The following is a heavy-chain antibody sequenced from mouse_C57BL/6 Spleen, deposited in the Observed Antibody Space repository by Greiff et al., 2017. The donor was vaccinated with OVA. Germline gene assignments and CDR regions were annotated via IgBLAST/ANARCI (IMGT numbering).Heavy chain of an antibody. CDR1: GFTFSDYY. Sequence: EVQVVESEGGLVQPGSSMKLSCTASGFTFSDYYMAWVRQVPEKGLEWVANINYDGSSTYYLDSLKSRFIISRDNAKNILYLQMSSLKSEDTATYYCARDEGTRGYFDYWGQGTTLTVSS. V-gene: IGHV5-16*01. CDR2: INYDGSST. J-gene: IGHJ2*01. CDR3: ARDEGTRGYFDY. D-gene: IGHD3-3*01.